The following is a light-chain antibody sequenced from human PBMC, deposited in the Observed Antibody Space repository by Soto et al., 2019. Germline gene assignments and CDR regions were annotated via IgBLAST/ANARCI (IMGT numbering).Light chain of an antibody. CDR1: QSVSSY. J-gene: IGKJ5*01. V-gene: IGKV3-11*01. CDR3: QQRSNWPPIT. CDR2: DAS. Sequence: EFVLTQSPCTLSLSPGENATLSCRASQSVSSYLAWYQQKPGQAPRLLIYDASNRATGIPARFGGSGSGTDFTLTISSLEPEDFAVYYCQQRSNWPPITFGQGTRLEI.